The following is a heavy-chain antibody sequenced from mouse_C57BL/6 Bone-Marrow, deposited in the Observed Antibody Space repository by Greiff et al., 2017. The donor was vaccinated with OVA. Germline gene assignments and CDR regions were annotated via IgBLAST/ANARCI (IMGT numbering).Heavy chain of an antibody. CDR1: GFTFTTYY. CDR3: ARYKGRVAVDYFDY. CDR2: IRNKPNGSTT. D-gene: IGHD1-1*01. V-gene: IGHV7-3*01. J-gene: IGHJ2*01. Sequence: EVQLVESGGGLVQPGDSLSLSCAASGFTFTTYYLRWVRQPPGPALDWLAFIRNKPNGSTTEYSASVKGRFTISRDNSQSILYLQMNALRAEDSATYYCARYKGRVAVDYFDYWGQGTALTVSS.